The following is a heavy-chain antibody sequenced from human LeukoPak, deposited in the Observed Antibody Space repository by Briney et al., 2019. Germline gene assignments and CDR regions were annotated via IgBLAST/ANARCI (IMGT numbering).Heavy chain of an antibody. CDR3: ASGIAAAGTDY. D-gene: IGHD6-13*01. J-gene: IGHJ4*02. V-gene: IGHV7-4-1*02. Sequence: ASVKVSCKASGYTFTSYAMNWVRQAPGQGLEWMGWINTNTGNPTYAQGFTGRFVFSLDTSVSTAYLQISNLKADDTAVYYCASGIAAAGTDYWGQGTLVTVSS. CDR1: GYTFTSYA. CDR2: INTNTGNP.